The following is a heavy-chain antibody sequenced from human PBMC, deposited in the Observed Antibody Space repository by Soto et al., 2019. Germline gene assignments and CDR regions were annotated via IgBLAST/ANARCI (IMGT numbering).Heavy chain of an antibody. CDR3: ARRARPDFYYMDV. J-gene: IGHJ6*03. CDR1: GFTLSGYA. D-gene: IGHD6-6*01. V-gene: IGHV3-64*01. Sequence: GGFLRLSCAASGFTLSGYAMDWVRQAPGKGLEYVSGISSSGVGTYYANSVQGRFTISRDNSKNTVYLQMGSLRPEDMAVYYCARRARPDFYYMDVWGKGTTVTVSS. CDR2: ISSSGVGT.